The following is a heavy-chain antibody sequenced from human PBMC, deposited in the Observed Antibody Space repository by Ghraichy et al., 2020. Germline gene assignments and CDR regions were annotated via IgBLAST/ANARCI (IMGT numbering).Heavy chain of an antibody. V-gene: IGHV4-59*01. CDR1: GGSISSYY. Sequence: SETLSLTCTVSGGSISSYYWSWIRQPPGMGLEWIGYIYYSGNTNYNTSLKSRRTISVDTSKNQFFLKLSSVTAVDTAVYYCARGQRGGVYYYGMDVWGQGATVTVSS. D-gene: IGHD1-1*01. CDR3: ARGQRGGVYYYGMDV. CDR2: IYYSGNT. J-gene: IGHJ6*02.